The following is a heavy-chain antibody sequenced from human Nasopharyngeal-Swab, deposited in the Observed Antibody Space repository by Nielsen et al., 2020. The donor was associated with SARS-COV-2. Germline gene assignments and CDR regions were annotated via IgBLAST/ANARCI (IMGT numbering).Heavy chain of an antibody. CDR3: ARGPDYYGSGSYYNSVLCGYYFDY. V-gene: IGHV4-34*01. D-gene: IGHD3-10*01. CDR2: INHSGST. J-gene: IGHJ4*02. Sequence: WIRQPPGTGLEWIGEINHSGSTNYNPSLKSRVTISVDTSKNQFSLKLSSVTAADTAEYYCARGPDYYGSGSYYNSVLCGYYFDYWGQGALVTVSS.